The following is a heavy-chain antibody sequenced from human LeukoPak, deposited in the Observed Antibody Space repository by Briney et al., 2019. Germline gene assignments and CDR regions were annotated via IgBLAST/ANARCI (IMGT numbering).Heavy chain of an antibody. CDR1: GFTFDDYA. CDR2: ISWNGGRI. V-gene: IGHV3-9*01. J-gene: IGHJ4*02. Sequence: GGSLRLSCAASGFTFDDYAMHWVRQAPGKGLEWVSGISWNGGRIGYADSVKGRFAISRDNAKHSLYLQMSSLRAEDTAFYYCAKGSGQYGAYDSSGLDYWGQGTLVTVSS. D-gene: IGHD3-22*01. CDR3: AKGSGQYGAYDSSGLDY.